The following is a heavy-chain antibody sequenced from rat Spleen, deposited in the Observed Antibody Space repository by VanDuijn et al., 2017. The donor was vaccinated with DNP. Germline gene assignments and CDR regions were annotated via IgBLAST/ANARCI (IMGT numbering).Heavy chain of an antibody. CDR3: TRVLYNGYQRHYWSFDF. CDR1: GFSLTSYT. V-gene: IGHV2-15*01. D-gene: IGHD1-6*01. CDR2: IWSNGGT. Sequence: QVQLKESGPGLVQPSQTLSLTCTVSGFSLTSYTVSWVRQPPGKGLEWMGVIWSNGGTDYNPALKSRLSISRDTSKSQVFLKMTSLQTEDTAIYFCTRVLYNGYQRHYWSFDFWGPGTMVTVSS. J-gene: IGHJ1*01.